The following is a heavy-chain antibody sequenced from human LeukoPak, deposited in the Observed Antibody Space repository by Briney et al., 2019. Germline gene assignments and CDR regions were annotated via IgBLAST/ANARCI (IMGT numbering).Heavy chain of an antibody. CDR2: IRVSDGAR. CDR1: GFAFPTYA. Sequence: GGSLRLSCVASGFAFPTYAMMWVRQVPGKGLEWVSSIRVSDGARFYADSVKGRFTMSRDNPKNTLFLQMNSLRPAETAVYYCAKEPRWEQLHSFDIWGQGTTVTVSS. CDR3: AKEPRWEQLHSFDI. V-gene: IGHV3-23*01. D-gene: IGHD1/OR15-1a*01. J-gene: IGHJ3*02.